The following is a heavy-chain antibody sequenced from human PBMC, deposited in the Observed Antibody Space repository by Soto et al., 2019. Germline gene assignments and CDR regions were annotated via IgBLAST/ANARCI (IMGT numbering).Heavy chain of an antibody. CDR2: IIPYYNTL. Sequence: QAQVVQSGAEVSKPGSSVNLSCKASEGTFNSYAIAWVRQAPGQGLEWMGGIIPYYNTLNYAQKFQDRVTITADDSTNTVYMELSSLRSDDTAVYFCASGASRWYPYFFDSWAQGTLVTVSS. V-gene: IGHV1-69*01. CDR3: ASGASRWYPYFFDS. CDR1: EGTFNSYA. J-gene: IGHJ4*02. D-gene: IGHD6-13*01.